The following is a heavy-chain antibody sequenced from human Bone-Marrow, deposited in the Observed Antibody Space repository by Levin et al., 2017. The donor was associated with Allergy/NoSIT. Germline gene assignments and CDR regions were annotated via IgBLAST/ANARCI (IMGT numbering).Heavy chain of an antibody. CDR2: IHRDGSRT. CDR3: TRAEYCSSSRCSSNDPFHI. V-gene: IGHV3-74*01. D-gene: IGHD2-2*01. CDR1: GFTLSDYW. Sequence: GESLKISCAASGFTLSDYWIHWVRQAPGKGLVWVSRIHRDGSRTTYADSVKGRFTISRDAAKNTVYLQMNSLRDEDTAVYYCTRAEYCSSSRCSSNDPFHIWGQGTMVTVSS. J-gene: IGHJ3*02.